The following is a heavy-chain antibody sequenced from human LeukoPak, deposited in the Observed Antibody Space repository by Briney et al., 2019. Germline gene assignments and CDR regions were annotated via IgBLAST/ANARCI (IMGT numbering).Heavy chain of an antibody. V-gene: IGHV3-7*01. CDR1: GFTFSSYW. Sequence: TGGSLRLSCAASGFTFSSYWMSGVRQAPGKGLEWVANIKQDGQEKYYVDSVKGRFAISRDNAKNSLYLQMNSLRDEDTAVYYCARDFIRLSFDYWGQGILVTVSS. J-gene: IGHJ4*02. CDR3: ARDFIRLSFDY. D-gene: IGHD3-16*01. CDR2: IKQDGQEK.